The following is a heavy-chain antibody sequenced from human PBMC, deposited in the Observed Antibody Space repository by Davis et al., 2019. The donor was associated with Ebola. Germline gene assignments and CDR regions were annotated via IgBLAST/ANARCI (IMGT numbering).Heavy chain of an antibody. J-gene: IGHJ5*02. D-gene: IGHD5-18*01. V-gene: IGHV3-23*01. CDR1: GFTFSSYS. CDR2: ISGSGEST. CDR3: AKQYRYGYAFDH. Sequence: GESLKISCAASGFTFSSYSMSWVRQAPGKGLEWVSAISGSGESTYYADSVKGRFTISRDNSKNTLYLQMDSPRAEDTAVYFCAKQYRYGYAFDHWGQGTLVTVSS.